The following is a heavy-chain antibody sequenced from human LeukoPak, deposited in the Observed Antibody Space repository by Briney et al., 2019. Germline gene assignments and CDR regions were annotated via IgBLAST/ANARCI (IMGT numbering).Heavy chain of an antibody. V-gene: IGHV4-38-2*01. CDR3: ARVLMDRSGCIDY. J-gene: IGHJ4*02. Sequence: SETLSLTCAVSGYFISSGYYWGWIRQPPGKGLEWIGSIYYSGSTHYNPSLKSRVTISVDTSKNQFSLKLNSVTAADTAVYYCARVLMDRSGCIDYWGQGTLVTVSS. D-gene: IGHD6-19*01. CDR2: IYYSGST. CDR1: GYFISSGYY.